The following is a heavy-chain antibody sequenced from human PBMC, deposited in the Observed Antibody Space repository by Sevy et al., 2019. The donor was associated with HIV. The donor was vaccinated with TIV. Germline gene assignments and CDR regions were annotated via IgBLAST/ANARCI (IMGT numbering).Heavy chain of an antibody. D-gene: IGHD2-8*01. V-gene: IGHV3-48*03. CDR2: ISSSGSSI. CDR3: TRNGGAFDNGFDP. CDR1: GFTFSSYD. Sequence: GGSLRLCCTASGFTFSSYDMNWVRQAPGKGLEWVSKISSSGSSIYYADSVKGRFTISRDNAKNSLNLQMNSLRAEDTAVYYCTRNGGAFDNGFDPWGQGTLVTVSS. J-gene: IGHJ5*02.